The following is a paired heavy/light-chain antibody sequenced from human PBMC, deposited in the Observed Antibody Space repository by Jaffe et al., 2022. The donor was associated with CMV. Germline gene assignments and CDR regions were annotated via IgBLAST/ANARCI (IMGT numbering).Heavy chain of an antibody. J-gene: IGHJ6*03. CDR3: ARDGYDYVWGSYSYYYYMDV. CDR1: GFTFSSYS. V-gene: IGHV3-21*01. CDR2: ISSSSSYI. Sequence: EVQLVESGGGLVKPGGSLRLSCAASGFTFSSYSMNWVRQAPGKGLEWVSSISSSSSYIYYADSVKGRFTISRDNAKNSLYLQMNSLRAEDTAVYYCARDGYDYVWGSYSYYYYMDVWGKGTTVTVSS. D-gene: IGHD3-16*01.
Light chain of an antibody. Sequence: DIVMTQSPDSLAVSLGERATINCKSSQSVLYSSNNKNYLAWYQQKPGQPPKLLIYWASTRESGVPDRFSGSGSGTDFTLTISSLQAEDVAVYYCQQYYSTPPAFGGGTKVEIK. V-gene: IGKV4-1*01. CDR3: QQYYSTPPA. CDR1: QSVLYSSNNKNY. CDR2: WAS. J-gene: IGKJ4*01.